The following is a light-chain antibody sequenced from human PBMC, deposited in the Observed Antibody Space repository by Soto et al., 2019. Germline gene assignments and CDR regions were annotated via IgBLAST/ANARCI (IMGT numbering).Light chain of an antibody. J-gene: IGLJ1*01. CDR2: EVS. V-gene: IGLV2-14*01. CDR3: SSYTSLATLV. CDR1: NSDLGGYNY. Sequence: QSVLTQPASVSGSPGRSITVSCTGTNSDLGGYNYVSWYQHHPGKAPKLMIYEVSNRPSGVSNRFSGSKSGNTASLAISGLQAEVEADYSCSSYTSLATLVFRTGTKLPVL.